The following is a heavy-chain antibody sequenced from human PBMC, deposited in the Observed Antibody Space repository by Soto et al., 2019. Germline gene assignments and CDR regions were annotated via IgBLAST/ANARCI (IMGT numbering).Heavy chain of an antibody. CDR3: ARGGRGVVVVPAAMYAGLSAFDI. CDR1: GGSFSGYY. J-gene: IGHJ3*02. CDR2: INHSGST. D-gene: IGHD2-2*01. V-gene: IGHV4-34*01. Sequence: QVQLQQWGAGLLKPSETLSLTCAVYGGSFSGYYWSWIRQPPGKGLEWIGEINHSGSTNSNPSLKRRVTISVDTSETQFSLKLSSVAAAATDVYYCARGGRGVVVVPAAMYAGLSAFDIWGQGTMVTVSS.